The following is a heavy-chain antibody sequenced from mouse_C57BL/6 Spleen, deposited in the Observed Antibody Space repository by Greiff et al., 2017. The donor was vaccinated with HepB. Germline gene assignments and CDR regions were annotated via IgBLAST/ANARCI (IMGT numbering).Heavy chain of an antibody. J-gene: IGHJ3*01. CDR1: GFTFSSYA. Sequence: DVMLVESGGGLVKPGGSLKLSCAASGFTFSSYAMSWVRQTPEKRLEWVATISDGGSYTYYPDNVKGRITIYRDNAKNNLYLQMSHLKSEDTAMYYCARENCYGSGGAYWGQGTLVTVSA. V-gene: IGHV5-4*01. D-gene: IGHD1-1*01. CDR2: ISDGGSYT. CDR3: ARENCYGSGGAY.